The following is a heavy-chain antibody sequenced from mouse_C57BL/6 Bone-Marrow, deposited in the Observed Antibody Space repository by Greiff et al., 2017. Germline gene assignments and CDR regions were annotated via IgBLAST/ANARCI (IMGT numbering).Heavy chain of an antibody. Sequence: DVQLQESGPDLVKPSQSLSLTCTVTGYSITSGYNWHWIRQFPGNKLEWMGYIQSSGSTNYNPSLKSRISITRDTSKNQFFLQLKSVTTEDTATYYCARGGSVVPLWDFDVWGAGTTVTVSS. CDR2: IQSSGST. D-gene: IGHD1-1*01. V-gene: IGHV3-1*02. J-gene: IGHJ1*01. CDR3: ARGGSVVPLWDFDV. CDR1: GYSITSGYN.